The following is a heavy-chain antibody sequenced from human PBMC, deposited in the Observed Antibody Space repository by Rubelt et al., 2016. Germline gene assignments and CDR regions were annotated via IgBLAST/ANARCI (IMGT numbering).Heavy chain of an antibody. CDR1: GGSVNSGGYS. V-gene: IGHV4-30-2*01. CDR3: ARGNTALVSLNY. CDR2: IFHSGTT. Sequence: QLQLQESGSGLVKTSQTLSLTCAVSGGSVNSGGYSWSWIRQPPGKGLEWIGYIFHSGTTSYNPSLKSRVTISIDTSKNQFSLKLSSVTAGDTAVYYCARGNTALVSLNYWGQGTLVTVSS. D-gene: IGHD5-18*01. J-gene: IGHJ4*02.